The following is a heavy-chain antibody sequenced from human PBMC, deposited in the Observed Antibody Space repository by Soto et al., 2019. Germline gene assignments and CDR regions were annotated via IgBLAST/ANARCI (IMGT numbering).Heavy chain of an antibody. CDR3: ARDGELRY. V-gene: IGHV4-61*01. CDR1: GRSISSSSYY. D-gene: IGHD1-26*01. Sequence: PSETLSLTCTVSGRSISSSSYYWGWIRQPPGKRLEWIGYIYYSGSTNYNPSLKSRVTISVDTSKNQFSLKLSSVTAADTAVYYCARDGELRYWGQGTLVTVS. J-gene: IGHJ4*02. CDR2: IYYSGST.